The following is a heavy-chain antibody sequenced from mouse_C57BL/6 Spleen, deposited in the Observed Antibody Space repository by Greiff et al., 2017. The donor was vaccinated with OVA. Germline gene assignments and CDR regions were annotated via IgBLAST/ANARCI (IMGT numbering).Heavy chain of an antibody. J-gene: IGHJ3*01. CDR2: IYPGDGDT. D-gene: IGHD1-1*01. V-gene: IGHV1-82*01. CDR1: GYAFSSSW. Sequence: VQLVESGPELVKPGASVKISCKASGYAFSSSWMNWVKQRPGKGLEWIGRIYPGDGDTNYNGKFKGKATLTADKSSSTAYMQLSSLTSEDSAVYFCARGDYYGSSLFAYWGQGTLVTVSA. CDR3: ARGDYYGSSLFAY.